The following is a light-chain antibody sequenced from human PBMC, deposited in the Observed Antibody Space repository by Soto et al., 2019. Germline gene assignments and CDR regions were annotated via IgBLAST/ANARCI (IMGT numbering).Light chain of an antibody. V-gene: IGKV1-5*03. Sequence: DIQMTQSPSTLSASVGDRATITCRASQSISSWLAWDQQKPGKAPKLLIYKASSLESGVPSRSSGSGSGTEFTLTSSSLQPDDFATYYYHQDNSYSPWTFGQGTKVEIK. J-gene: IGKJ1*01. CDR1: QSISSW. CDR3: HQDNSYSPWT. CDR2: KAS.